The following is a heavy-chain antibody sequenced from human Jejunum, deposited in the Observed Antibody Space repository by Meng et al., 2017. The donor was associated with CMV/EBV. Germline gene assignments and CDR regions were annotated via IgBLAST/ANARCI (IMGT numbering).Heavy chain of an antibody. V-gene: IGHV1-3*04. CDR2: NNTDNGDT. CDR3: ATNAFDY. Sequence: QVQLVQSGAAVKNPGASVKISCKASGYTFTSYPMHWVRQAPGQSLEWMGWNNTDNGDTRFSQHLQGRVTISTDTSATTAYMELSSLRLDDTAIYYCATNAFDYWGQGTLVTVSS. CDR1: GYTFTSYP. D-gene: IGHD2-8*01. J-gene: IGHJ4*02.